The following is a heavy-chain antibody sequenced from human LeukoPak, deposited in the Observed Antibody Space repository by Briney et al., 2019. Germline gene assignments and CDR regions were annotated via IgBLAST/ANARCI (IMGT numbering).Heavy chain of an antibody. D-gene: IGHD3-3*01. CDR1: GFTFSSYW. Sequence: GGSLRLSCAASGFTFSSYWMSWVRQAPGKGLEWVANIKQDGSEKYYVDSVKGRFTISRDNAKNSLYLQMSSLRAEDTAVYYCARSPLITIFGVVIPNYYYYYMDVWGKGTTVTVSS. J-gene: IGHJ6*03. CDR3: ARSPLITIFGVVIPNYYYYYMDV. CDR2: IKQDGSEK. V-gene: IGHV3-7*01.